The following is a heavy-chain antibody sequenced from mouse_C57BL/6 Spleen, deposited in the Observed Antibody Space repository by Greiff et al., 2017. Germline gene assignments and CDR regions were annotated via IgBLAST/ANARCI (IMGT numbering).Heavy chain of an antibody. V-gene: IGHV1-80*01. CDR2: IYPGDGDT. Sequence: QVQLKESGAELVKPGASVKISCKASGYAFSSYWMNWVKQRPGKGLEWIGQIYPGDGDTNYNGKFKGKATLTADKSSSTAYMQLSSLTSEDSAVYFCARSEARGLHRYFDVWGTGTTVTVSS. J-gene: IGHJ1*03. CDR3: ARSEARGLHRYFDV. CDR1: GYAFSSYW. D-gene: IGHD2-4*01.